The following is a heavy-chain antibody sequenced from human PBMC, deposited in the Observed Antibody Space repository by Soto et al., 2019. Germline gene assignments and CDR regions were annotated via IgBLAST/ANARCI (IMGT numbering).Heavy chain of an antibody. V-gene: IGHV3-30-3*01. CDR2: ISYDGSNK. CDR3: ARDSSYYDYVWGSYREQYYFDY. J-gene: IGHJ4*02. Sequence: QVQLVESGGGVVQPGRSLRLSCVASGFTFSSYAMHWVRQAPGKGLEWVAVISYDGSNKYYADSVKGRFTISRDNSKNTLYLQMNSLRAEDTAVYYCARDSSYYDYVWGSYREQYYFDYWGQGTLVTVSS. D-gene: IGHD3-16*02. CDR1: GFTFSSYA.